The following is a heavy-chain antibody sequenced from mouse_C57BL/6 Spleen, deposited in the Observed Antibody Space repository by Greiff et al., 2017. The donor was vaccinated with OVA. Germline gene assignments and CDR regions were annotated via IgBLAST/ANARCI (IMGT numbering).Heavy chain of an antibody. CDR2: ISNLAYSI. V-gene: IGHV5-15*01. Sequence: EVMLVESGGGLVQPGGSLKLSCAASGFTFSDYGMAWVRQAPRKGPEWVAFISNLAYSIYYADTVTGRFTISRENAKNTLYLEMSSLRSEDTAMYYCARHNRDYFDYWGQGTTLTVSS. D-gene: IGHD2-2*01. J-gene: IGHJ2*01. CDR3: ARHNRDYFDY. CDR1: GFTFSDYG.